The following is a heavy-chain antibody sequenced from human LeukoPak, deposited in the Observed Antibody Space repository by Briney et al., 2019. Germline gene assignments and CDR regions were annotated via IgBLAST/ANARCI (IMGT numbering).Heavy chain of an antibody. Sequence: SETLSLTCTVSGGSTSTYYWGWIRQPPGEGLEWIGYVSSNEGTNYNPSLKSRVTILVDTSKNQFSLHLYSVTAADTAVYYCAADGTAYDSRQYYYGMDVWGQGTTVTVSS. CDR3: AADGTAYDSRQYYYGMDV. J-gene: IGHJ6*02. CDR2: VSSNEGT. CDR1: GGSTSTYY. D-gene: IGHD3-22*01. V-gene: IGHV4-59*01.